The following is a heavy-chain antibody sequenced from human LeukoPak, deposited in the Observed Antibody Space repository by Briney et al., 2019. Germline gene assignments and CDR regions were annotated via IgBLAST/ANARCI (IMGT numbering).Heavy chain of an antibody. J-gene: IGHJ5*02. CDR3: ARVTRPIPNLNYYYGSGSYSVHNWFDP. CDR2: IYPSGST. V-gene: IGHV4-4*07. Sequence: SETLSLTCTVSGASISSSYWSWIRQPAGKGLEWIGRIYPSGSTNYNPSLKSRVTISVDTSKNQFSLKLSSVTAADTAVYYRARVTRPIPNLNYYYGSGSYSVHNWFDPWGQGTLVTVSS. CDR1: GASISSSY. D-gene: IGHD3-10*01.